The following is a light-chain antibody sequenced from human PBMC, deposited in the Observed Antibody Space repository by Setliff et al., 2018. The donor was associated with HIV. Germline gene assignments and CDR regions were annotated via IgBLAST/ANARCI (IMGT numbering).Light chain of an antibody. CDR3: LQYNTRWS. CDR1: QNINIW. CDR2: KAS. Sequence: DIQMTQSPSTLSAFVGDRVTITCRASQNINIWLAWYQQKPGNAPKLLIYKASSLQSGVSSRFSGTGSGTEFTLTINSLQPADFATYYCLQYNTRWSFGQGTKVDIK. J-gene: IGKJ2*03. V-gene: IGKV1-5*03.